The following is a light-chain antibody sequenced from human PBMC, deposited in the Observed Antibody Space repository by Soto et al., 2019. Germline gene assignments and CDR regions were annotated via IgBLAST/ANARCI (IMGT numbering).Light chain of an antibody. V-gene: IGLV2-11*01. Sequence: QSVLTQPRSVSGSPGKSVTISCTGTSSDVGGYNYVSWYQQHPGKAPKLMIYDVSKRPSGVPDRFSGSKSGNTASLTISGLQAEDEADYYCCSYAGSYTFDVVFGGGTKVTVL. CDR2: DVS. CDR3: CSYAGSYTFDVV. CDR1: SSDVGGYNY. J-gene: IGLJ2*01.